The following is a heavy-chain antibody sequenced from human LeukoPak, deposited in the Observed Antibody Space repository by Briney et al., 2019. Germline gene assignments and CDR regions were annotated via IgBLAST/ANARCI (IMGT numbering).Heavy chain of an antibody. CDR3: ARPPYTRSCTSINCYRWFDP. CDR1: GYRFTNYW. J-gene: IGHJ5*02. CDR2: IYPGYSDT. D-gene: IGHD2-2*02. Sequence: GESLKISCKASGYRFTNYWIGWVRQMPGKGLEGMGVIYPGYSDTTYSPSFQGQVTISADTSISTAYLQSSSLKASDTAMYYCARPPYTRSCTSINCYRWFDPWGQGTLVTVSS. V-gene: IGHV5-51*01.